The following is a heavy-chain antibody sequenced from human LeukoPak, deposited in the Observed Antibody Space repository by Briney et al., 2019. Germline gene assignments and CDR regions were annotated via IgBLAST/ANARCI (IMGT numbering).Heavy chain of an antibody. CDR1: GYTFTFYY. V-gene: IGHV1-2*02. CDR3: ARGSSSFLGYFDY. D-gene: IGHD3-16*01. Sequence: VSVKVSCKTSGYTFTFYYLHWMRQAPGQGLEWMGWINPNSGGTNYAQKFQGRVTMTRDTSISTAYMDLSRLRSDDTAVYYCARGSSSFLGYFDYWAQGTLVTVSS. J-gene: IGHJ4*02. CDR2: INPNSGGT.